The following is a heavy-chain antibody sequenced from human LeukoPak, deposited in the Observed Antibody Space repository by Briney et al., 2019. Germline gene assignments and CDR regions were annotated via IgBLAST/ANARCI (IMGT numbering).Heavy chain of an antibody. J-gene: IGHJ5*02. V-gene: IGHV4-59*01. CDR3: ARGGRPYTLLNCFDP. Sequence: SETLSLTCTVSGGSISSYSWSWIRQPPGKGLEWIGYISDSGSTNYNPSLKSRVTISLDTSKNQFSLKLNSVTAADMAVYYCARGGRPYTLLNCFDPWGQGTLVTVSS. CDR1: GGSISSYS. CDR2: ISDSGST. D-gene: IGHD2-2*02.